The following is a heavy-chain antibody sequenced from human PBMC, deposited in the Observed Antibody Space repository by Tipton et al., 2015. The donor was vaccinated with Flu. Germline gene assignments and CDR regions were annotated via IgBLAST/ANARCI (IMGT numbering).Heavy chain of an antibody. V-gene: IGHV4-31*03. CDR2: IYYTGST. J-gene: IGHJ4*02. D-gene: IGHD5-12*01. CDR1: GGSISNRGYF. CDR3: ARHPLRGENDGRGG. Sequence: TLSLTCTVSGGSISNRGYFWNWIRQHPGKGLEWIGHIYYTGSTDYNPSLQGRAIISVDTSKNQFSLSLISVTAADTAVYFCARHPLRGENDGRGGWGQGALVVVSS.